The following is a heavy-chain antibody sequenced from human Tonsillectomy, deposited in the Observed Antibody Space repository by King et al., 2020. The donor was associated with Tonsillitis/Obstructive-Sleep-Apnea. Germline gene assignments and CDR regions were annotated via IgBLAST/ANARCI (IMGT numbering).Heavy chain of an antibody. V-gene: IGHV4-59*08. Sequence: QLQESGPGLVKPSETLSLTCTVSGGSISSYYWSWIRQPPGKGLEWIGFIYHSGTANYNPSLKSRVTISIDTSRNQFSLNLRSVTAADTAVYYCARHVGLNCCDYWGQGTLVTVSS. J-gene: IGHJ4*02. CDR1: GGSISSYY. CDR2: IYHSGTA. CDR3: ARHVGLNCCDY. D-gene: IGHD1-26*01.